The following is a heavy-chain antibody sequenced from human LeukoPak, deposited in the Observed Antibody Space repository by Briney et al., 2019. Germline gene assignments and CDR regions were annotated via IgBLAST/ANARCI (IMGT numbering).Heavy chain of an antibody. Sequence: GGSLRLSCAASGFTFSSYGMQWVGQAPGKGGEGVAVIWYDGSNKYYADSVKGRFTISRDNAKNTLYLQMNSLRAEDTAVYYCARDLRNSLDYWGQGTLVTVSS. D-gene: IGHD1-7*01. CDR3: ARDLRNSLDY. V-gene: IGHV3-33*01. CDR2: IWYDGSNK. J-gene: IGHJ4*02. CDR1: GFTFSSYG.